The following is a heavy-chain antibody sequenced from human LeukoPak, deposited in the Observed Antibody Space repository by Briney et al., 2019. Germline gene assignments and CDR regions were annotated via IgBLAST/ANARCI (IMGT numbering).Heavy chain of an antibody. Sequence: GESLKISCKGSGYSFTSYWISWVRQMPGKGLEWMGRIDPSDSYTNYSPSFQGHVTISADKSISTAYLQWSSLKASDTAMYYCARQRGYDYLWSDPWGQGTLVTVSS. CDR1: GYSFTSYW. J-gene: IGHJ5*02. V-gene: IGHV5-10-1*01. CDR3: ARQRGYDYLWSDP. CDR2: IDPSDSYT. D-gene: IGHD5-12*01.